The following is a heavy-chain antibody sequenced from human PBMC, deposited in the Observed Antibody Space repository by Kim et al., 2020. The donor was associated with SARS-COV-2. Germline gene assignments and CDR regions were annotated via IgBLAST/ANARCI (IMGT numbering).Heavy chain of an antibody. J-gene: IGHJ6*02. CDR1: GFTFSTYA. CDR3: ARARGGSYLYGVDV. V-gene: IGHV3-30*04. Sequence: GGSLRLSCAASGFTFSTYAMHWVRQAPGKGLEWVTVISYDGSNKYYADSVKGRFTISRDNSKNTVSLQMNSLRAEETAVYYCARARGGSYLYGVDVWGQGTTVTVFS. D-gene: IGHD1-26*01. CDR2: ISYDGSNK.